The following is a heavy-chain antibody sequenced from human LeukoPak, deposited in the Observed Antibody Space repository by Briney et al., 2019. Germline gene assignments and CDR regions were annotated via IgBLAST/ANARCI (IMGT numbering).Heavy chain of an antibody. CDR3: ANGQHYYYYYMDV. Sequence: SLRLSCAASGFTFDDYAMHWVRQAPGKGLEWVSGISWNSGSIGYADSVKARFTISRGNAKHSVYLQMNTLRAEDTALYYCANGQHYYYYYMDVWGKGTTVTVSS. CDR2: ISWNSGSI. J-gene: IGHJ6*03. D-gene: IGHD5-18*01. CDR1: GFTFDDYA. V-gene: IGHV3-9*01.